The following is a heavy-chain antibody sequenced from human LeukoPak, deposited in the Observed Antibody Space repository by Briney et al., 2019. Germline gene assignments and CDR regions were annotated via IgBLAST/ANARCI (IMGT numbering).Heavy chain of an antibody. CDR1: RGSISSYY. CDR2: IDNSGNT. D-gene: IGHD3-3*01. CDR3: ARGRITIFGVVIPHFDN. Sequence: SDTLSLTCTVSRGSISSYYWSWIRQPPGKGLEWIGYIDNSGNTNANPSLKSRVTMSVDTSKNQFSLKLSSVIAADTAVYYCARGRITIFGVVIPHFDNWGQGTLVTVSS. V-gene: IGHV4-59*07. J-gene: IGHJ4*02.